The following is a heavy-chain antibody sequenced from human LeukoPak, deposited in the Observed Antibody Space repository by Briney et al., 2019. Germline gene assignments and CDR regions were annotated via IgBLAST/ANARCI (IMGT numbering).Heavy chain of an antibody. Sequence: ASVKVSCKASGYTFTSYGISWVRQAPGQGLEWMGWISAYNGNTNYAQKLQGRVTMTTDTSTSTAYMELRSLRSDDTAVYYCAGVRYYDLWSGLDPWGQGTLVTVSS. CDR1: GYTFTSYG. CDR3: AGVRYYDLWSGLDP. D-gene: IGHD3-3*01. V-gene: IGHV1-18*01. J-gene: IGHJ5*02. CDR2: ISAYNGNT.